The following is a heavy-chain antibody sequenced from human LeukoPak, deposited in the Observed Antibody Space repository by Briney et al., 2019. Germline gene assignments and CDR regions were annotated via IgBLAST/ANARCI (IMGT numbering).Heavy chain of an antibody. D-gene: IGHD1-26*01. CDR1: GYTFTGYY. J-gene: IGHJ3*02. CDR2: INPNSGGT. CDR3: ARGVLLQGRGAFDI. Sequence: ASVKVSCKASGYTFTGYYMHWVRQAPGRGLEWMGWINPNSGGTNYAQKFQGRVTMTRDTSISTAYMELSSLTYDDTAVYYCARGVLLQGRGAFDIWGQGAMVTVSS. V-gene: IGHV1-2*02.